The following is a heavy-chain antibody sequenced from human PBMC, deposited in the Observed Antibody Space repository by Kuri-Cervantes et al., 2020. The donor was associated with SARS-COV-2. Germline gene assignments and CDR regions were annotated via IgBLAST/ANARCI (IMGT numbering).Heavy chain of an antibody. V-gene: IGHV3-23*01. J-gene: IGHJ4*02. CDR1: GFTFSSYA. D-gene: IGHD3-22*01. Sequence: GGSLRLSCAASGFTFSSYAMSWVRQAPGKGLEWVSAISGSGGSTYYADSVKGRFTISRDNSKNTLYLQMNSLRAEDTAVYYCARLYNYDSSGYYSPDYWGQGTLVTVSS. CDR3: ARLYNYDSSGYYSPDY. CDR2: ISGSGGST.